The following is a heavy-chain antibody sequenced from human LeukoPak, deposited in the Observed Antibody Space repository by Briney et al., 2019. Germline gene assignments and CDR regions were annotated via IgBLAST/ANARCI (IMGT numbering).Heavy chain of an antibody. D-gene: IGHD6-13*01. V-gene: IGHV5-51*01. CDR1: GYSFTSYR. Sequence: GESLKFSCKGSGYSFTSYRIGWVRQMPGKGLEWMGIIYPGDSDTRYSPSFQGQVTISADKSISTSYLQWSSLKASDTAMYYCASATIAAAGPPYFQHWGQGTLVTVSS. CDR2: IYPGDSDT. J-gene: IGHJ1*01. CDR3: ASATIAAAGPPYFQH.